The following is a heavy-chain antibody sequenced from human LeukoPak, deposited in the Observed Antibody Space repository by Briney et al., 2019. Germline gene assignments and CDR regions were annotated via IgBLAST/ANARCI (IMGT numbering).Heavy chain of an antibody. CDR1: GFTFSNYV. J-gene: IGHJ4*02. CDR2: INGGGGST. D-gene: IGHD2-15*01. Sequence: GGSLRLPCAASGFTFSNYVMSWVRQAPGKGPELVSGINGGGGSTFSAESVTGRFTISRDNSKNTLFLQMNTLRAEDTAVYYCVKDGRRSPPCWGQGTLVTISS. V-gene: IGHV3-23*01. CDR3: VKDGRRSPPC.